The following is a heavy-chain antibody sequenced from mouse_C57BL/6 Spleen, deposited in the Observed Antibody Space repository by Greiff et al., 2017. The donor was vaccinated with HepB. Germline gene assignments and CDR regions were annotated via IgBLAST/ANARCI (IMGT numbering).Heavy chain of an antibody. V-gene: IGHV1-82*01. Sequence: VKLQQSGPELVKPGASVKISCKASGYAFSSSWMNWVKQRPGKGLEWIGRIYPGDGDTNYNGKFKGKATLTADKSSSTAYMQLSSLTSEDSAVYFCARSRGYLDYWGQGTTRTVSS. CDR2: IYPGDGDT. J-gene: IGHJ2*01. D-gene: IGHD1-1*02. CDR3: ARSRGYLDY. CDR1: GYAFSSSW.